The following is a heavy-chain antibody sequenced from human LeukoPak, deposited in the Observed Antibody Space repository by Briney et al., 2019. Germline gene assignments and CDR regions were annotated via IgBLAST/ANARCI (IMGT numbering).Heavy chain of an antibody. J-gene: IGHJ4*02. D-gene: IGHD3-10*01. CDR3: AYGSGSYYPAPFDY. CDR2: IIPILGIA. CDR1: GGTFSSYA. Sequence: RRASVKVSCKASGGTFSSYAISWVRQAPGQGLERMGRIIPILGIANYAQKFQGRVTITADKSTSTAYMELSSLRSEDTAVYYCAYGSGSYYPAPFDYWGQGTLVTVSS. V-gene: IGHV1-69*04.